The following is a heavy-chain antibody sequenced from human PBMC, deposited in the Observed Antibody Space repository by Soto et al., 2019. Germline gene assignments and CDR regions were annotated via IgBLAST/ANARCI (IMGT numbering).Heavy chain of an antibody. CDR1: GFTFSNYA. CDR2: ITGTTGST. D-gene: IGHD2-15*01. CDR3: AKDRYCSGGSCSSPAYFDY. Sequence: VQLVESGGGVVQPGRSLRLSCAASGFTFSNYAMSWVRQAPGKGLKWVSTITGTTGSTYYADSVKGRFTISRDNSKNTLYLQLNSLRADDTAVYYCAKDRYCSGGSCSSPAYFDYWGQGTLVTVSS. J-gene: IGHJ4*02. V-gene: IGHV3-23*04.